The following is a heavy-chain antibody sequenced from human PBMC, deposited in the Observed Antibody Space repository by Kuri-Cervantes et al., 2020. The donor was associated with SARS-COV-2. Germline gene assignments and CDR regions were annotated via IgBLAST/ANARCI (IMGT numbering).Heavy chain of an antibody. CDR3: AREIRYYDFWSGYAGYYGMDV. V-gene: IGHV4-59*01. D-gene: IGHD3-3*01. CDR2: IYYSGST. CDR1: GGSISSYY. Sequence: SETLSLTCTVSGGSISSYYWSWIRQPPGKGLEWIGYIYYSGSTNYNPSLKSRVTISVDTSKNQFSLKLSSVTAADTAVYYCAREIRYYDFWSGYAGYYGMDVWGQGTTVTVSS. J-gene: IGHJ6*02.